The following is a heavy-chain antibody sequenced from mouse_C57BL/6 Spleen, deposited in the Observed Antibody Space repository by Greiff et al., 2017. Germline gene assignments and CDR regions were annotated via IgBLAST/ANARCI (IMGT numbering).Heavy chain of an antibody. CDR1: GYTFTTYP. D-gene: IGHD1-1*02. CDR3: AILWSPRGYAMDY. J-gene: IGHJ4*01. Sequence: QVQLQQSGVELVKPGASVKMSCKASGYTFTTYPIEWMKQNHGKSLEWIGNFPPYNDDTKYNEKFKGKATLTVEKSSSTVYLELSRLTSDDSAVYYCAILWSPRGYAMDYWGQGTSVTVSS. V-gene: IGHV1-47*01. CDR2: FPPYNDDT.